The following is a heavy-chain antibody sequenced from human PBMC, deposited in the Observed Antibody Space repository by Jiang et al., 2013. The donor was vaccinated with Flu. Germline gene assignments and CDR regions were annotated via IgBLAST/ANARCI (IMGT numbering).Heavy chain of an antibody. D-gene: IGHD4-11*01. CDR3: ARDRSTGDY. CDR2: IRVDSGQT. V-gene: IGHV1-18*01. J-gene: IGHJ4*02. CDR1: GYTFKNNG. Sequence: GAEVKTSGASVKVSCKASGYTFKNNGISWVRQAPGQGLEWMGWIRVDSGQTDYAQKFQGRVTMTTDRSTTTVYMELRRLTSDDTAVYYCARDRSTGDYWGQGTLVTVSS.